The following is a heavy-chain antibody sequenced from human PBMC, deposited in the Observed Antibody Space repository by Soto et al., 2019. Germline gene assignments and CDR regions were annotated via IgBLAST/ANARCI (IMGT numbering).Heavy chain of an antibody. V-gene: IGHV4-34*01. CDR1: GGSFSGYY. D-gene: IGHD3-3*01. J-gene: IGHJ4*02. CDR2: INHSGST. CDR3: ARRLPLGSGLTYYFDY. Sequence: QVQLQQWGAGLLKPSETLSLTCAVYGGSFSGYYWSWIRQPPGKGLEWIGEINHSGSTNYNPSLKSRVTISVDTSKNQSSLNLSSGTAADTAVYYCARRLPLGSGLTYYFDYWGQGTLLTVSS.